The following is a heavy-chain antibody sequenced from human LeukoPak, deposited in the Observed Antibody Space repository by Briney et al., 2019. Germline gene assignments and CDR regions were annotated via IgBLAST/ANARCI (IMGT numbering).Heavy chain of an antibody. D-gene: IGHD6-19*01. CDR2: IRSSGSTK. Sequence: AGGSLRLSCAASGFTFSSYEMNWVRQAPGKGLEWVSYIRSSGSTKYYADSVKGRFTISRDNAKNSLYLQMNSLTAEDTAVYYCARMAEADKKRYYYYYMDVWGKGTTVTVSS. CDR1: GFTFSSYE. CDR3: ARMAEADKKRYYYYYMDV. J-gene: IGHJ6*03. V-gene: IGHV3-48*03.